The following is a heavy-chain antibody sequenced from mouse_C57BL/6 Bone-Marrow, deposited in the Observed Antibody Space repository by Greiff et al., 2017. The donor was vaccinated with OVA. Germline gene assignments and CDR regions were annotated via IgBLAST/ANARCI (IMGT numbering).Heavy chain of an antibody. D-gene: IGHD4-1*01. CDR2: IRSKSNNYAT. CDR1: GFSFNTYA. Sequence: EVQLVESGGGLVQPKGSLNLSCAASGFSFNTYAMNWVRQAPGKGLEWVARIRSKSNNYATYYADSVKDRFTISRDDSESMLYMQMNNLKAEDTAMYYCVRHDLGRFAYGGQGPLVTVSA. CDR3: VRHDLGRFAY. V-gene: IGHV10-1*01. J-gene: IGHJ3*01.